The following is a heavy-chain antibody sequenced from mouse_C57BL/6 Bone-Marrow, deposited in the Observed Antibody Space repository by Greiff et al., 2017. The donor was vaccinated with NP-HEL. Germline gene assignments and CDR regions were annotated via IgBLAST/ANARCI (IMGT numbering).Heavy chain of an antibody. V-gene: IGHV1-64*01. Sequence: QVQLQQPGAELVKPGASVKLSCKASGYTFTSYWMHWVKQRPGQGLEWIGMIHPNSGSTNYNEKFKSKATLTVDKSSSTAYMQLSSLTSEDSAVYYCARPYDYTWFAYWGQGTLVTVSA. CDR1: GYTFTSYW. J-gene: IGHJ3*01. CDR2: IHPNSGST. CDR3: ARPYDYTWFAY. D-gene: IGHD2-4*01.